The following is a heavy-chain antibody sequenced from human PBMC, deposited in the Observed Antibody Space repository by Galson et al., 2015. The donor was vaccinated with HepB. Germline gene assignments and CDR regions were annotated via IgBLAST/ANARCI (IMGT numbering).Heavy chain of an antibody. V-gene: IGHV6-1*01. Sequence: CAISGDSVSSHSAAWNWIRQSPSRGLEWLGRTYYRSKWYNDYAVSVKSRITINPDTSKNQFSLQLNSVTPEDTAVYYCARDKLLWFGELYVHDYYYYGMDVWGQGTTVTVSS. CDR3: ARDKLLWFGELYVHDYYYYGMDV. CDR2: TYYRSKWYN. J-gene: IGHJ6*02. D-gene: IGHD3-10*01. CDR1: GDSVSSHSAA.